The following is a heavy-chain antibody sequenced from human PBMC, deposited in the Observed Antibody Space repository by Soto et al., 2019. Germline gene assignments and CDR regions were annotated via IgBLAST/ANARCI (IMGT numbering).Heavy chain of an antibody. V-gene: IGHV3-23*01. J-gene: IGHJ4*02. CDR2: ISGSGGTT. CDR3: AKNNMGYYLDY. D-gene: IGHD3-10*01. Sequence: EVQVLESGGPWFSRGGAPGLPRAASGFTFSHYAMSWGRQAPGEGLEWVSSISGSGGTTYYADSVKGRLTLSRDNSKNTLYLQMNSLRVEDTAVYYCAKNNMGYYLDYWGQGTLVTVSS. CDR1: GFTFSHYA.